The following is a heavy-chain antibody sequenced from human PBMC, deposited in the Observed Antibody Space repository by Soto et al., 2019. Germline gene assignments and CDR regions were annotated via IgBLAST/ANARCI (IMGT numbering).Heavy chain of an antibody. CDR1: GGSMTGYF. V-gene: IGHV4-59*01. D-gene: IGHD6-19*01. Sequence: QVQLQESGPGLVKPSETLSLTCTVSGGSMTGYFWIWIRQSTGKGLEWIGHVYNSGNTDYNPSLASRITMAVDTSKREFSLKVKSVTAADTAVYYCARTHWVSGTEYWGQGTLVTVSS. J-gene: IGHJ4*02. CDR3: ARTHWVSGTEY. CDR2: VYNSGNT.